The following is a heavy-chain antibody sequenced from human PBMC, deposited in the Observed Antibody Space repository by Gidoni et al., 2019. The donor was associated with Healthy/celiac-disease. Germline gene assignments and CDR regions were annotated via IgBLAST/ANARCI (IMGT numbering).Heavy chain of an antibody. D-gene: IGHD2-15*01. CDR2: IRSKANSYAT. Sequence: IRSKANSYATAYAASVKGRFTISRDDSKNTAYLQMNSLKTEDTAVYYCTRIVVVVDLLVSPELYGMDVWGQGTTVTVSS. J-gene: IGHJ6*02. V-gene: IGHV3-73*01. CDR3: TRIVVVVDLLVSPELYGMDV.